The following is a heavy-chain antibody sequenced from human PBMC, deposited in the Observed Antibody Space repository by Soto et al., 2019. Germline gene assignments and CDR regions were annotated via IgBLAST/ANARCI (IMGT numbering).Heavy chain of an antibody. Sequence: QAQLVQSGAEVKKPGASVKVSCEASGYTFTSYYMHWVRQAPGQGLEWMGWINPNSGDTKYAQKVRGRVTMTRDTAITTAYMEVKMLTSDDTAVYYCARQLAYCGGDCFTEHVDYWGQGTLVTVSS. CDR2: INPNSGDT. D-gene: IGHD2-21*02. J-gene: IGHJ4*02. V-gene: IGHV1-2*02. CDR1: GYTFTSYY. CDR3: ARQLAYCGGDCFTEHVDY.